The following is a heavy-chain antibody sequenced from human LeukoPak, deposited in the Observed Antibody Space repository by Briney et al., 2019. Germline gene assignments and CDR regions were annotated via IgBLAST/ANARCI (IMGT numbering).Heavy chain of an antibody. D-gene: IGHD7-27*01. Sequence: PGGSLRLSCAASGFTFSSYAMHWVRQAPGKGLECVSCISSNGGRTYYADSVKGRFTISRDNSKNTLYLQMNSLRAEDTPVYSCAGGKGFTQPLGFRSFADFDGWGQGATVSVSS. CDR3: AGGKGFTQPLGFRSFADFDG. CDR1: GFTFSSYA. J-gene: IGHJ3*01. V-gene: IGHV3-64*04. CDR2: ISSNGGRT.